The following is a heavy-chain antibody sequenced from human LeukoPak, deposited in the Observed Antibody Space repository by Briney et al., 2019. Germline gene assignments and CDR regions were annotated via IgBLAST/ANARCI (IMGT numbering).Heavy chain of an antibody. CDR2: ISGSGGST. CDR1: GFTFSSYA. Sequence: GGSLRLSCAASGFTFSSYAMSWVRQAPGKGLEWVSGISGSGGSTNYADSVKGRFTISRDNSKNTLYLQMNSLRAEDTAVYYCARVNYYGSGSCFDYWGQGTLVTVSS. CDR3: ARVNYYGSGSCFDY. J-gene: IGHJ4*02. V-gene: IGHV3-23*01. D-gene: IGHD3-10*01.